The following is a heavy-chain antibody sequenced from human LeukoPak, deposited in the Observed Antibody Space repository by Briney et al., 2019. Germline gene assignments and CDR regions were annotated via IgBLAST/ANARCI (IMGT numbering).Heavy chain of an antibody. CDR3: ARAYYEFWSGYPPGAFDI. Sequence: TSETLSLTCAVYGGSFSGYHWSWIRQPPGKGLEWIGEINHSGSTNYNPSLKSRVTISVDTSKNQFSLKLSSVTAADTAVYYCARAYYEFWSGYPPGAFDIWGQGTMVTVSS. D-gene: IGHD3-3*01. V-gene: IGHV4-34*01. CDR2: INHSGST. J-gene: IGHJ3*02. CDR1: GGSFSGYH.